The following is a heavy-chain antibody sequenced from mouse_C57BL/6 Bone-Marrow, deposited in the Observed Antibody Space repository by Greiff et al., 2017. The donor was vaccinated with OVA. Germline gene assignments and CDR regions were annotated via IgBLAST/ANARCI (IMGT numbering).Heavy chain of an antibody. D-gene: IGHD2-4*01. CDR2: IDPSDSYT. CDR1: GYTFTSYW. J-gene: IGHJ3*01. CDR3: ARGGLRGPSFAY. V-gene: IGHV1-69*01. Sequence: QVQLQQPGAELVMPGASVKLSCKASGYTFTSYWMHWVKQRPGQGLEWIGEIDPSDSYTNYNQKFKGKSTLTVDKSSSTAYMQLSSLTSEDSAVYYCARGGLRGPSFAYWGQGTLVTVSA.